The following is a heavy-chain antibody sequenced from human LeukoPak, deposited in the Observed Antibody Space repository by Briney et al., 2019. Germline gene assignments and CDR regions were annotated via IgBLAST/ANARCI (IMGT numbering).Heavy chain of an antibody. CDR1: GYTFTSYG. J-gene: IGHJ3*02. D-gene: IGHD5-24*01. CDR3: ASLAGGRDGYKSAFDI. Sequence: ASVKVSCKASGYTFTSYGISWVRQAPGQGLEWMGWISAYNGNTNYAQKLQGRVTMTTDTSTSTAYMELRSLGSDDTAVYYCASLAGGRDGYKSAFDIWGQGTMVTVSS. V-gene: IGHV1-18*01. CDR2: ISAYNGNT.